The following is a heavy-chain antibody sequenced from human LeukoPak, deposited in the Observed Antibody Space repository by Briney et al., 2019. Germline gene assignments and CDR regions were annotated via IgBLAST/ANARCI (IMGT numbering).Heavy chain of an antibody. J-gene: IGHJ1*01. Sequence: PGGSLRLSCAASGFTFDDYGMSWVRQAPGKGLEWVSGINWNGGRTGYADSVKGRSTISRDNAKNSLYLQINSLRAEDTALYYCARVEYSSGWYEYFQHWGQGTLVTVSS. V-gene: IGHV3-20*04. CDR2: INWNGGRT. CDR1: GFTFDDYG. CDR3: ARVEYSSGWYEYFQH. D-gene: IGHD6-19*01.